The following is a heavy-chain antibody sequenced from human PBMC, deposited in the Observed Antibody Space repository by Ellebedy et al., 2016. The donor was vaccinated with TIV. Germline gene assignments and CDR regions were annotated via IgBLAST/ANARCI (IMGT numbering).Heavy chain of an antibody. J-gene: IGHJ5*02. Sequence: GGSLRLXXAASEFTFSIYSMTWVRQAPGKGLEWVSSINNYGVITYYADSVRGRFTISRDNSKNTLYLQLTSLRAEDTAVYYCARDYISGIYRNWFDPWGQGMLVTVSS. CDR1: EFTFSIYS. D-gene: IGHD3-16*01. V-gene: IGHV3-23*01. CDR2: INNYGVIT. CDR3: ARDYISGIYRNWFDP.